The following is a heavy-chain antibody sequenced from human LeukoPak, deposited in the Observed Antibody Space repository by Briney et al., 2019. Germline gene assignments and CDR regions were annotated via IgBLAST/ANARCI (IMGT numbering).Heavy chain of an antibody. CDR2: IYTSGST. Sequence: SETLSLTCTVSGGSINSYYWSWIRQPAGKGLEWIGYIYTSGSTNYNPSLKSRVTISVDTSKNQFSLKLSSVTAADTAVYYCARHHYDFWSGTYYYFDYWGQGTLVTVSS. J-gene: IGHJ4*02. D-gene: IGHD3-3*01. V-gene: IGHV4-4*09. CDR3: ARHHYDFWSGTYYYFDY. CDR1: GGSINSYY.